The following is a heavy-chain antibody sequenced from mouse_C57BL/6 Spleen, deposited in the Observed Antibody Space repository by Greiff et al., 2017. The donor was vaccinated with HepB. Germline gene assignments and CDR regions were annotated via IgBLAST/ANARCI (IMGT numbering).Heavy chain of an antibody. CDR2: IYPGSGNT. CDR1: GYTFTDYY. Sequence: QVQLKESGAELVRPGASVKLSCKASGYTFTDYYINWVKQRPGQGLEWIARIYPGSGNTYYNEKFKGKATLTADKSSSTAYMQLSSLTSEDSAVDCCARVQRGPFDYWGQGTTLTVSS. J-gene: IGHJ2*01. V-gene: IGHV1-76*01. CDR3: ARVQRGPFDY.